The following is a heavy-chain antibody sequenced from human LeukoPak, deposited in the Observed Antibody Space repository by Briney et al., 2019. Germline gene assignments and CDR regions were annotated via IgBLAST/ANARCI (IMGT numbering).Heavy chain of an antibody. J-gene: IGHJ4*02. CDR2: VNPNSGGT. V-gene: IGHV1-2*02. CDR3: ARGWGDNWNYDTDYFDY. CDR1: GYTFTGYY. D-gene: IGHD1-7*01. Sequence: GASVKVSCKASGYTFTGYYMHWVRQAPGQGLEWMGWVNPNSGGTNYAQKFQGRVTMTRDTSISTAYMELSRLRSDDTAVYYCARGWGDNWNYDTDYFDYWGQGTLVTVSS.